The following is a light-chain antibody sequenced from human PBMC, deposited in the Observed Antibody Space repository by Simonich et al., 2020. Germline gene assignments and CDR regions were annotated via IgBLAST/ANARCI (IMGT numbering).Light chain of an antibody. V-gene: IGKV4-1*01. CDR2: WAS. CDR1: RGVLYSSNNQNY. CDR3: QQYYSTPYT. Sequence: DIVMTQSPDSLAVSLGERATINCKSSRGVLYSSNNQNYLAWYQQKPGQPPKLLIYWASTRESGVPDRFSGSGSGTDFTLTISSLQAEDVAVYYCQQYYSTPYTFGQGTKLEIK. J-gene: IGKJ2*01.